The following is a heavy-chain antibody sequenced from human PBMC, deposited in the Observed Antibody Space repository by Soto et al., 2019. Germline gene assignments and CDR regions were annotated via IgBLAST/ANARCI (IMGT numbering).Heavy chain of an antibody. D-gene: IGHD2-8*02. CDR1: GGSIRNGDYY. CDR2: VYYSGTT. J-gene: IGHJ4*02. V-gene: IGHV4-30-4*01. Sequence: PSETLSLTCTVSGGSIRNGDYYWGWIRQPPGKGLEWIGYVYYSGTTYSHPSLNSRVSISVDTSENQFSLRLTSVTAADTAVYYCARGTGRTAPAKYWGQGTLVTVSS. CDR3: ARGTGRTAPAKY.